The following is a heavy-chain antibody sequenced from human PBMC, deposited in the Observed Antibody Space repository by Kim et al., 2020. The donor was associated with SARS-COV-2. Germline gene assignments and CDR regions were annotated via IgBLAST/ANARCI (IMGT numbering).Heavy chain of an antibody. Sequence: SETLSLICTVSGGSISSSSDYWGWIRQPPGKGLEWIGSIYKSGSTYYNPSLKSRVTLSADTSKNQLSLKLSFVTAADTAVYYCARRDCGVGSCYHVNWGQGTLVTVSS. J-gene: IGHJ4*02. CDR2: IYKSGST. CDR1: GGSISSSSDY. D-gene: IGHD2-15*01. V-gene: IGHV4-39*01. CDR3: ARRDCGVGSCYHVN.